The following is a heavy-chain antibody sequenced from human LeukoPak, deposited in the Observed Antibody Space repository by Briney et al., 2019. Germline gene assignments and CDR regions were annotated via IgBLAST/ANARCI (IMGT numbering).Heavy chain of an antibody. V-gene: IGHV3-48*01. D-gene: IGHD1-26*01. CDR1: GFTFSSYS. CDR3: ATRSVVGR. CDR2: ISSSSSTI. Sequence: PGGSLRLSCAASGFTFSSYSMNWVRQAPGKGLEWVSYISSSSSTIYYADSVKGRFTISRDNSKNTLYLEMNNLKAEDTAIYYCATRSVVGRGGQGTLVIVSS. J-gene: IGHJ4*02.